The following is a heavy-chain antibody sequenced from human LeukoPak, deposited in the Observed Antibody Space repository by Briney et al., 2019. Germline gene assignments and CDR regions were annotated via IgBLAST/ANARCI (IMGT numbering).Heavy chain of an antibody. D-gene: IGHD3-10*01. J-gene: IGHJ5*02. Sequence: SETLSLTCAVYGGSFSGYYWSWIRQPPGKGLEWIGEINHSGSTNYNPSLKSRVTISVDTSKNQFSLKLSSVTAADTAVYYCARAPTMVRGAREFYRWGQGTLVTVSS. CDR3: ARAPTMVRGAREFYR. CDR1: GGSFSGYY. CDR2: INHSGST. V-gene: IGHV4-34*01.